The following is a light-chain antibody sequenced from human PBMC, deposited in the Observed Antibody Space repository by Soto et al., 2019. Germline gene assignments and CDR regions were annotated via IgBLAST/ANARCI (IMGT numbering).Light chain of an antibody. CDR1: QSVSSY. CDR3: QQRSNWPS. V-gene: IGKV3-11*01. J-gene: IGKJ3*01. Sequence: EIVLTQSPATLSLSPGERATLSCRASQSVSSYLAWYQQKPGQAPRLLIYDASNRAAGIPARFSGSGSGTDFTLTISTLYPEHFAVYYSQQRSNWPSFGPGTKVDIK. CDR2: DAS.